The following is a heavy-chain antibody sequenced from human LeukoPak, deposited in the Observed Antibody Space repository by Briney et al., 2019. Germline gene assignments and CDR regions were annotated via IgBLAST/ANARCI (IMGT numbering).Heavy chain of an antibody. CDR2: IYHSGST. D-gene: IGHD6-6*01. V-gene: IGHV4-4*02. CDR1: GGSISSNW. CDR3: ARGGVRKQLAPFDP. J-gene: IGHJ5*02. Sequence: PSETLSLTCAVSGGSISSNWWTWVRQPPGKGLEWIGEIYHSGSTNYNPSLKSRLTLSVDKSKNQFSLKLSSVTAADTAVYYCARGGVRKQLAPFDPWGQGTLVTVSS.